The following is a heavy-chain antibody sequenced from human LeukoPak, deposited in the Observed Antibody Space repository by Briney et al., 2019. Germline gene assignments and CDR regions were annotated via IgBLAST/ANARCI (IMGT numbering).Heavy chain of an antibody. CDR1: GYTFTSYG. CDR3: ARVAATYDAFDI. V-gene: IGHV1-18*01. Sequence: ASVKVSCKASGYTFTSYGISWVRQAPGQGLEWMGWISAYNGNTNYAQKLQGRVTMTTDKSTSTAYMELSSLRSEDTAVYYCARVAATYDAFDIWGQGTMVTVSS. CDR2: ISAYNGNT. J-gene: IGHJ3*02. D-gene: IGHD6-25*01.